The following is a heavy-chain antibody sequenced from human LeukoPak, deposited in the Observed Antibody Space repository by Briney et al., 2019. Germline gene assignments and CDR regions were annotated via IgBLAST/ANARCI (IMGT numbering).Heavy chain of an antibody. V-gene: IGHV4-59*01. CDR1: GGSISSYY. D-gene: IGHD3-22*01. CDR3: ATYYYDGTGYYYSGFHI. CDR2: IYYSGNT. J-gene: IGHJ3*02. Sequence: SETLSLTCTVSGGSISSYYWNWIRQPPGKGLEWIGYIYYSGNTNYHPSLKSRVTMSVDTSKNQFSLKLSSVTAADTAVYYCATYYYDGTGYYYSGFHIWGQGTMVTVSS.